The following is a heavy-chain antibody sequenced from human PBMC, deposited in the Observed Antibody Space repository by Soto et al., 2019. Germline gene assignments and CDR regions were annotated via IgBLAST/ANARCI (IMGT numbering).Heavy chain of an antibody. CDR2: ISSTTNYI. V-gene: IGHV3-21*06. CDR3: ARESEDLPSNFDY. J-gene: IGHJ4*02. Sequence: GGSLRLSCAASGFTFTRYSMNWVSQAPVKRLEWVSSISSTTNYIYYGDSMKGRFTISRENAKNSLYLEMNSLRAKDTAVHYCARESEDLPSNFDYWGQGTLVTVSS. CDR1: GFTFTRYS.